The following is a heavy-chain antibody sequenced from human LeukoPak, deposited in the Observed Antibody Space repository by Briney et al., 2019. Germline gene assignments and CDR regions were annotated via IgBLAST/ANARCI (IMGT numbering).Heavy chain of an antibody. D-gene: IGHD3-9*01. Sequence: PSETLSLTCTVSDDSISNYYWSWIRQPPGQGLEWIGYVFYGGSSKYNPSLKSRVTISLDTSKNQFSLKLSSVTAADTAVYYCASLLRYFDWFPATFDYWGQGTLVTVSS. CDR3: ASLLRYFDWFPATFDY. J-gene: IGHJ4*02. V-gene: IGHV4-59*12. CDR2: VFYGGSS. CDR1: DDSISNYY.